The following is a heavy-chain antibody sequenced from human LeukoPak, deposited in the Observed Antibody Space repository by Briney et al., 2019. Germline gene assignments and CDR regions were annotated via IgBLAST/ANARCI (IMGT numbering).Heavy chain of an antibody. CDR3: AREPDIYALGD. D-gene: IGHD2-15*01. J-gene: IGHJ4*02. CDR1: GFTFSSYS. Sequence: PGGSLRLSCAASGFTFSSYSMNWARQAPGKGLEWVSSISSSSSYIYYADSVKGRFTISRDNAKNSLYPQMNSLRAEDTAVYYCAREPDIYALGDWGQGTLVTVSS. CDR2: ISSSSSYI. V-gene: IGHV3-21*01.